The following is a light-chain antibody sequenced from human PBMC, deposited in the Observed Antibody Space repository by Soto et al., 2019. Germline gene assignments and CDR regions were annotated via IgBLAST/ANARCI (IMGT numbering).Light chain of an antibody. CDR2: GAS. V-gene: IGKV1-5*01. CDR3: QQYNGH. Sequence: DMQMTQSPSTLSASVGDRVTITCRASQSINTWLAWYQQKPGKAPKLLIYGASSLEGGVPSRFSGSGSGTKSTLPLSIPQHDAFATYFCQQYNGHFGQGTK. J-gene: IGKJ2*01. CDR1: QSINTW.